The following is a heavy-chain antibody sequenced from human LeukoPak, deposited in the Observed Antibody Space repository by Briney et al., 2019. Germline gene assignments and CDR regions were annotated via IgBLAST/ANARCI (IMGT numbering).Heavy chain of an antibody. CDR1: GFTFSSYA. Sequence: GGSLRLSCAASGFTFSSYAMSWVRQAPGKGLEWVSAISGSGGSTYYADSVKGRFTISRDNSKNTLYLQMNSLRAEDTAVYYCARDYYGSGTLRYWGQGTLVTVSS. D-gene: IGHD3-10*01. V-gene: IGHV3-23*01. CDR2: ISGSGGST. CDR3: ARDYYGSGTLRY. J-gene: IGHJ4*02.